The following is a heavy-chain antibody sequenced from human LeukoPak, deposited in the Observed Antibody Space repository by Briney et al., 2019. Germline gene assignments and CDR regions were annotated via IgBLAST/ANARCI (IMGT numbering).Heavy chain of an antibody. V-gene: IGHV4-59*01. CDR3: ARRHSSGYYYVG. Sequence: SETLSLTCTVSGGSINSYYWNWIRQPPGKGLEWIGYIYYSGTTNYNPSLKSRVTISVDTSKNQFSLKLSSVIAADTAVYYCARRHSSGYYYVGWGQGTLVTASS. CDR2: IYYSGTT. D-gene: IGHD3-22*01. CDR1: GGSINSYY. J-gene: IGHJ4*02.